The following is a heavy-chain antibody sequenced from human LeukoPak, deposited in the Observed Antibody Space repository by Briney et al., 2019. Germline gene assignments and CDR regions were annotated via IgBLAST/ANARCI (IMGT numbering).Heavy chain of an antibody. CDR1: GFTFSSYG. V-gene: IGHV3-30*18. Sequence: GGTLRLSCAASGFTFSSYGMHWVRQAPGKGLEWVAVISYDGSNKYYADSVKGRFTISRVNSKNTLYLQMNSLRAEDTAVYYCAKDHSSGWYGGFDYWGQGTLVTVSS. CDR3: AKDHSSGWYGGFDY. J-gene: IGHJ4*02. CDR2: ISYDGSNK. D-gene: IGHD6-19*01.